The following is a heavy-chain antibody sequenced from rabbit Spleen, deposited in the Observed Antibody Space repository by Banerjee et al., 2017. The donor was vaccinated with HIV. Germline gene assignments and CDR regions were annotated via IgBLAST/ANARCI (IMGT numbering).Heavy chain of an antibody. Sequence: QSLEESGGDLVKPGASLTLTCTASGIDFSSGYDMCWVRQAPGKGLEWIACIYTGSSGSTYYASWAKGRFTISKISSTTVTLRMTSLTAADTATYFCARDPGGNGGDLWGPGTLVTVS. V-gene: IGHV1S40*01. J-gene: IGHJ4*01. CDR2: IYTGSSGST. CDR1: GIDFSSGYD. CDR3: ARDPGGNGGDL. D-gene: IGHD4-2*01.